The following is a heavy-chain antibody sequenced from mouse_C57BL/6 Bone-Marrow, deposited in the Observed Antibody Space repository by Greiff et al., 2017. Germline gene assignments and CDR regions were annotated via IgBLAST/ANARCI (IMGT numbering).Heavy chain of an antibody. CDR1: GFNIKDDY. J-gene: IGHJ2*01. V-gene: IGHV14-4*01. Sequence: VHVKQSGAELVRPGASVKLSCTASGFNIKDDYIHWVKQRPEQGLEWIGWIDPEIGDTEYASKFQGKATITSDPSSTTADLQLSSLTSEDTAVYYCSSLDGNYYDFWGQGTPLTVAS. CDR2: IDPEIGDT. D-gene: IGHD2-1*01. CDR3: SSLDGNYYDF.